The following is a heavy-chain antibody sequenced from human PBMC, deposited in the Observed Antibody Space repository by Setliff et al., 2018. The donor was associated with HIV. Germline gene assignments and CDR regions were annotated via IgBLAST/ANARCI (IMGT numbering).Heavy chain of an antibody. V-gene: IGHV4-59*02. J-gene: IGHJ5*02. CDR3: ARGGASSHWLGP. CDR1: GASVTTHS. Sequence: PSGTLSLTCTVSGASVTTHSWSWIRQSPEKGLEWIAFILDTGSPNYSPSFKSRVTISVDTSMNQFSLKLTSVTAADTAIYYCARGGASSHWLGPWGKGILVTVSS. CDR2: ILDTGSP. D-gene: IGHD3-10*01.